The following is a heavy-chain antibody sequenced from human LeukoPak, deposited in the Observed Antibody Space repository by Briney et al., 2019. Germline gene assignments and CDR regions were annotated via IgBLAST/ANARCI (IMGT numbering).Heavy chain of an antibody. J-gene: IGHJ4*02. V-gene: IGHV1-2*02. CDR3: ARDSDGSGSYYDY. D-gene: IGHD3-10*01. CDR2: INPNSGGT. CDR1: GYTFTGYY. Sequence: ASVKVSCKASGYTFTGYYMHWVRQAPGQGLEWMGWINPNSGGTNYAQKFQGRVTMTRDTSISTAYMELSRLRSDDTAVYYCARDSDGSGSYYDYWGQGTLVTVSS.